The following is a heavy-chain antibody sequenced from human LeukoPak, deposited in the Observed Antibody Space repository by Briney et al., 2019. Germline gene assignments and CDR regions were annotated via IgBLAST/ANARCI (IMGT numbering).Heavy chain of an antibody. V-gene: IGHV4-59*11. D-gene: IGHD6-13*01. CDR3: ATRPGGSTWYRVFDY. CDR1: GTSISSHY. Sequence: SETLSLTCTFSGTSISSHYWSWIRQPPGKGMEWIGYIYSGGSTNYNPSLKSRVTMSVDTSKNQFSLTLTSVTAADTALYFCATRPGGSTWYRVFDYWSPGTLVTVS. J-gene: IGHJ4*02. CDR2: IYSGGST.